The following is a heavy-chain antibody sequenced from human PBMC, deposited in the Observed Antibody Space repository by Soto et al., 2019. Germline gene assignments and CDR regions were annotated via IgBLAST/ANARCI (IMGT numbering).Heavy chain of an antibody. Sequence: QAQLVHSGAEVKKPGSSVTVSCKASGDTFNTFAFIWVRQAPGHGLEWMGGIIPIVGKPDYGQKYPGRVTIRADESAKTTSLEVSSLRSEETAMYLCARSASITGNRATRPAIDVWGPGNAVTVSS. CDR1: GDTFNTFA. J-gene: IGHJ6*01. D-gene: IGHD1-20*01. V-gene: IGHV1-69*01. CDR3: ARSASITGNRATRPAIDV. CDR2: IIPIVGKP.